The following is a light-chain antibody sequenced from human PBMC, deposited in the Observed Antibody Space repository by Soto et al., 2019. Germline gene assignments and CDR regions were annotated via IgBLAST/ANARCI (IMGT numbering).Light chain of an antibody. Sequence: QPVLTQSPSASASLGASVKLTCTLSSGHSNYAIAWHQQQPEKGPRFLMKVNSDGSDSKGDGIPDRFSGSRSGAERYLTISSLQSEDEADYYCQTWGTGIQVFGGGTKLAFL. CDR3: QTWGTGIQV. CDR2: VNSDGSD. V-gene: IGLV4-69*01. J-gene: IGLJ3*02. CDR1: SGHSNYA.